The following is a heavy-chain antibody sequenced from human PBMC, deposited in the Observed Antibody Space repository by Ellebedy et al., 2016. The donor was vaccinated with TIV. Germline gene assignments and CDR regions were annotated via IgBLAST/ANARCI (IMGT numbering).Heavy chain of an antibody. J-gene: IGHJ5*02. D-gene: IGHD1-26*01. CDR3: ARVLEGGTYEAGRVWFDP. CDR2: IHDRGTT. V-gene: IGHV4-39*07. Sequence: MPGGSLRLSCTVSGDSITSSTYLWGWIRQPPGKGLEWIATIHDRGTTYYNPSLKSRVTLYVDTSKNQFSLRLTSVTAADTAVYYCARVLEGGTYEAGRVWFDPWGQGFLVTVSS. CDR1: GDSITSSTYL.